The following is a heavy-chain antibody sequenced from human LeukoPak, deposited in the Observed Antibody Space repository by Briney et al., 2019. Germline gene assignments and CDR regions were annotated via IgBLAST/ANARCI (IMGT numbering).Heavy chain of an antibody. J-gene: IGHJ5*02. Sequence: ASVKVSCKASGYTFSSYGITWVRQAPGQGLEWMGWISAYNGNTNYAQKLQGRVTMTTDTSTSTAYMELRSLRSDDTAVYFCARVLLWFGDRCWFDPWGQGTLVTVSS. CDR2: ISAYNGNT. CDR3: ARVLLWFGDRCWFDP. CDR1: GYTFSSYG. V-gene: IGHV1-18*01. D-gene: IGHD3-10*01.